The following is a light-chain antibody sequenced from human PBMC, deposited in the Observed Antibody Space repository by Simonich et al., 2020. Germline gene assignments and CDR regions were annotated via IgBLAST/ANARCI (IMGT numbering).Light chain of an antibody. J-gene: IGLJ3*02. CDR3: SSYTSSSTWV. CDR2: DVS. Sequence: QSALTQPASVSGSPGQSITISCPGTSSDVGGSNYVSWYQQHPGKAPKLMIYDVSKRPVGASNRFSGTKSGNTAALTISGLQAEDEADYYCSSYTSSSTWVFGGGTKLTVL. CDR1: SSDVGGSNY. V-gene: IGLV2-14*01.